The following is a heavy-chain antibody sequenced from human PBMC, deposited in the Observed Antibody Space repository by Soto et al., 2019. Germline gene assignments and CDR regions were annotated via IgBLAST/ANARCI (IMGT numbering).Heavy chain of an antibody. D-gene: IGHD2-15*01. CDR1: GGSISTYY. CDR3: ARASGCSGDSCAFDP. CDR2: IYYTGST. Sequence: SETLSLTCTVSGGSISTYYWSWIRQPPGKGLEWIGYIYYTGSTNYNPSLKSRVTISVDTSKNQFSLKLSSVTAADTAVYYCARASGCSGDSCAFDPWGQGTLVTVS. J-gene: IGHJ5*02. V-gene: IGHV4-59*01.